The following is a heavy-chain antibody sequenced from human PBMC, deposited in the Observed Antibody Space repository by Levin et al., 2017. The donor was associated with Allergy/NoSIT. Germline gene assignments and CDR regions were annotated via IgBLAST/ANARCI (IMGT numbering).Heavy chain of an antibody. V-gene: IGHV3-21*01. Sequence: PGGSLRLSCAASGFTFSSYSMNWVRQAPGKGLEWVSSISSSSSYIYYADSVKGRFTISRDNAKNSLYLQMNSLRAEDTAVYYCARDHPFASTGGGVVVVAAPSFDYWGQGTLVTVSS. CDR3: ARDHPFASTGGGVVVVAAPSFDY. J-gene: IGHJ4*02. CDR1: GFTFSSYS. D-gene: IGHD2-15*01. CDR2: ISSSSSYI.